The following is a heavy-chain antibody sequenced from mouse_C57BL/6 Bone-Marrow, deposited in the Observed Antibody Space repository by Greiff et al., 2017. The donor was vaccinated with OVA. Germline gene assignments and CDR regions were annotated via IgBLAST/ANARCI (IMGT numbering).Heavy chain of an antibody. V-gene: IGHV1-80*01. J-gene: IGHJ3*01. CDR3: ARRFSFAY. CDR1: GYAFSSYW. CDR2: IYPGDGDT. Sequence: VQLKESGAELVKPGASVKISCKASGYAFSSYWMNWVKQRPGKGLEWIGQIYPGDGDTNYNGKFKGKATLTADKSSSTAYMQLSSLTSEDSAVYFCARRFSFAYWGQGTLVTVSA.